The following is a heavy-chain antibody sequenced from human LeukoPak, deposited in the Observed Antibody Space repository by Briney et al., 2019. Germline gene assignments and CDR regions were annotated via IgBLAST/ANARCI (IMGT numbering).Heavy chain of an antibody. CDR1: GGSISSATYY. V-gene: IGHV4-31*03. CDR3: ARRYCTRASCYFYFDY. Sequence: SQTLSLTCTVSGGSISSATYYWSWIHQHPGKGLEWIGYIYYSGTTYYNPSLKSRVTISVDTSKNQFYLELRSVTAADTAVYYCARRYCTRASCYFYFDYWGQGTLVTVSS. D-gene: IGHD2-2*01. CDR2: IYYSGTT. J-gene: IGHJ4*02.